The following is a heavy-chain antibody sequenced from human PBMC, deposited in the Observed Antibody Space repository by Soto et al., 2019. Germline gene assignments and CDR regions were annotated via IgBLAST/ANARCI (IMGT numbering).Heavy chain of an antibody. V-gene: IGHV1-18*01. CDR1: GYTFTSYG. Sequence: QVQLVQSGAEVKKPGASVKVSCKASGYTFTSYGISWVRQAPGQGLEWMGWISAYNGNTNYAQKLRGRVTMTTDTSTSTAYMELRSLRSDDTAVYYCARDHPIMVYATNFDYWGQGTLVTVSS. CDR3: ARDHPIMVYATNFDY. CDR2: ISAYNGNT. J-gene: IGHJ4*02. D-gene: IGHD2-8*01.